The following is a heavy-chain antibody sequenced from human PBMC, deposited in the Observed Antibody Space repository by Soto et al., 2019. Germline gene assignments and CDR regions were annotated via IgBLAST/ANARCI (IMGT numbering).Heavy chain of an antibody. D-gene: IGHD4-17*01. CDR3: AHRIYGEYGPDY. CDR1: GFTVSSNY. CDR2: IYSGGST. V-gene: IGHV3-66*01. Sequence: HPGGSLRLSCAASGFTVSSNYMSWVRQAPGKGLEWVSVIYSGGSTYYADSVKGRFTISRDNSKNTLYLQMNSLRAEDTAVYYCAHRIYGEYGPDYWGQGTLVTVSS. J-gene: IGHJ4*02.